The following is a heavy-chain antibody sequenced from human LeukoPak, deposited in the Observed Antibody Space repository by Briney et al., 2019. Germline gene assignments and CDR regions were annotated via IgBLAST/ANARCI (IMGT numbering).Heavy chain of an antibody. V-gene: IGHV3-23*01. CDR1: GFTFSSYA. J-gene: IGHJ6*03. CDR3: AKYASNYYYYYMDV. Sequence: PGGSLRLSCAASGFTFSSYAISWVRQAPGKGLEWASAISGSGSSTYYADSVKGRFTISRDNSKNTLYLQMNSLRAEDTALYYCAKYASNYYYYYMDVWGEGTTVTVSS. CDR2: ISGSGSST.